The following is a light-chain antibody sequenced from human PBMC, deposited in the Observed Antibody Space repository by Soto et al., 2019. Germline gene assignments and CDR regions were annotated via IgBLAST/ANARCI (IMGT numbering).Light chain of an antibody. CDR3: QQYGSSPFT. Sequence: EIVLTQSPGTLSLSPGERATLSCSASQSVSSSYLAWYQQKPGQAPRPLIYGASSRATGIPDRFSGSGSGTDLPLTISRLEPEDFAVYYCQQYGSSPFTLGQGTKREIK. CDR1: QSVSSSY. V-gene: IGKV3-20*01. J-gene: IGKJ2*01. CDR2: GAS.